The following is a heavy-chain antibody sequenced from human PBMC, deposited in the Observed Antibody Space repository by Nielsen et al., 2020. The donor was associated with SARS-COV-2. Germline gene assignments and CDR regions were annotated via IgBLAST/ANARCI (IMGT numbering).Heavy chain of an antibody. Sequence: SVKVSCKASGFTFTSSAVQWVRQARGQRLERIGWIVVGSGNTNYAQKLQGRVTMTTDTSTSTAYMELRSLRSDDTAVYYCARVGYCSSTSCYRQGRYYYYGMDVWGQGTTVTVSS. V-gene: IGHV1-58*01. CDR3: ARVGYCSSTSCYRQGRYYYYGMDV. CDR1: GFTFTSSA. D-gene: IGHD2-2*02. J-gene: IGHJ6*02. CDR2: IVVGSGNT.